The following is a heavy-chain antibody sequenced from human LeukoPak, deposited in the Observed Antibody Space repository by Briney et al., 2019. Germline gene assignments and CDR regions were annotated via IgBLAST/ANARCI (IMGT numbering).Heavy chain of an antibody. Sequence: ASVKVSCKASGYTLTSDDINWVRKATGQGLERMGWMNPNSGNTGYAQKFQGRVTMTRNTSISTAYMELSSLRSEDTAVYYCARIVVPAAIHDAFDIWGQGTMVTVSS. V-gene: IGHV1-8*01. CDR2: MNPNSGNT. D-gene: IGHD2-2*02. J-gene: IGHJ3*02. CDR1: GYTLTSDD. CDR3: ARIVVPAAIHDAFDI.